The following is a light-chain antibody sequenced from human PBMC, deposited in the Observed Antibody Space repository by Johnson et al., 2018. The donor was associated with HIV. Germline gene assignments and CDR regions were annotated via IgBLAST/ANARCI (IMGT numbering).Light chain of an antibody. J-gene: IGLJ1*01. CDR2: DNN. CDR1: SSNIGNNY. V-gene: IGLV1-51*01. CDR3: GTWDSSLIIFV. Sequence: QSVLTQPPSVSAAPGQKVTISCSGSSSNIGNNYVSWYQQLPGTGPKLLIYDNNKRPSGIPDRFSGSKSGTSATLGITGLPTGDEADYYCGTWDSSLIIFVFGTGTKVTVL.